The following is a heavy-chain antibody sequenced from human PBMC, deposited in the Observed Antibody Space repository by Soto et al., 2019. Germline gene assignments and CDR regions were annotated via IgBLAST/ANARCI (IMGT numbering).Heavy chain of an antibody. V-gene: IGHV1-18*01. J-gene: IGHJ4*02. CDR2: ISAYNGNT. Sequence: ASVKVSCKASGYTFTSYGISWVRQAPGQGLEWMGWISAYNGNTNYAQKRQGRVTMTTDTSTSTAYMELRSLRSDDTAVYYWVAGIAARPDLDFWGQGTLVTV. D-gene: IGHD6-6*01. CDR3: VAGIAARPDLDF. CDR1: GYTFTSYG.